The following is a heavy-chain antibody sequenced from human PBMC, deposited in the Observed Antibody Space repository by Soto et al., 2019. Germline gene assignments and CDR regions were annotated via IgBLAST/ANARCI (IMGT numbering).Heavy chain of an antibody. CDR2: IDPSDSYT. CDR1: GYSFTSYW. Sequence: PGESLKISCKGSGYSFTSYWISLVRQMPGKGLEWMGRIDPSDSYTNYSPSFQGHVTLSADKSISTAYLQWSRLTASDTAMYYCARGDSSSSGPYYYGMDVWGQGTTVTVSS. V-gene: IGHV5-10-1*01. D-gene: IGHD6-6*01. J-gene: IGHJ6*02. CDR3: ARGDSSSSGPYYYGMDV.